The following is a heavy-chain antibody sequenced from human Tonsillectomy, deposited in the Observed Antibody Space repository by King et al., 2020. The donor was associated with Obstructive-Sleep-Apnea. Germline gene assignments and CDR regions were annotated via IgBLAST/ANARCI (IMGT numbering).Heavy chain of an antibody. J-gene: IGHJ5*02. Sequence: VQLQQWGAGLLKPSETLSLTCAVYGGSFSGYYWSWIRQPPGKGLEYIGEINHSGSTNYNPSLKSRFTISVDTSKNQFSLKLSSVTAADTAVYYCARLQLGSGRSWFDPWGQGALVTVSS. CDR3: ARLQLGSGRSWFDP. V-gene: IGHV4-34*01. CDR1: GGSFSGYY. D-gene: IGHD3-10*01. CDR2: INHSGST.